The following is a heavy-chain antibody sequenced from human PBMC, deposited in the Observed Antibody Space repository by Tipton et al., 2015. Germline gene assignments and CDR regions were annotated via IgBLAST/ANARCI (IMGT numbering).Heavy chain of an antibody. Sequence: SLRLSCAASGFTLSDYYMSWIRQAPGKGLEWISYISNSGNTIYYADSVKGRFTISRDNAKNSLYLQINSLRSEDTAMYYCARHVSFYYDTHGSDALDIWAQGTMVTVSS. J-gene: IGHJ3*02. CDR2: ISNSGNTI. CDR3: ARHVSFYYDTHGSDALDI. CDR1: GFTLSDYY. V-gene: IGHV3-11*01. D-gene: IGHD3-22*01.